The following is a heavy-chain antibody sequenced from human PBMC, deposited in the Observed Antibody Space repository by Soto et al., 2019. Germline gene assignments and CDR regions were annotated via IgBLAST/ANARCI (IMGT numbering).Heavy chain of an antibody. CDR3: ARVHSEYYYDTGGYVDS. D-gene: IGHD3-22*01. J-gene: IGHJ4*02. V-gene: IGHV4-30-4*01. CDR2: IFYSGTT. CDR1: GGSISSGEYY. Sequence: PSETLSLTCTVSGGSISSGEYYWSWVRQSPGKGLEWIGYIFYSGTTHYNPPLKSRLSISVDTSKNQFSLRLSSMTAADTAVYFCARVHSEYYYDTGGYVDSWGQGTLVTVSS.